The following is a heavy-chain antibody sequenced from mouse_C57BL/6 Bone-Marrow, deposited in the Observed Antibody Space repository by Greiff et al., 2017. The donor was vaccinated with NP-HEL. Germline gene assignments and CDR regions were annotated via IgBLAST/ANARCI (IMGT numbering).Heavy chain of an antibody. CDR2: IDPEDGET. CDR1: GFNFTDYY. V-gene: IGHV14-2*01. D-gene: IGHD1-1*01. J-gene: IGHJ4*01. Sequence: VHVKQSGAELVKPGASVKLSCTASGFNFTDYYMHWVKQRPEQGLEWIGRIDPEDGETKYAPKFQGKATITADTSSNTAYLQLSSLTSEDTAVYYCASDITTVVATYYAMDYWGQGTSVTVSS. CDR3: ASDITTVVATYYAMDY.